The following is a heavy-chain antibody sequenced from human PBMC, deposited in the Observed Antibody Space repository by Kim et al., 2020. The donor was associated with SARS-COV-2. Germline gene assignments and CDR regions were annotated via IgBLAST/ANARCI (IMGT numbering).Heavy chain of an antibody. V-gene: IGHV3-48*03. CDR1: GFTFSSYE. CDR3: ARGLAYCGGDCFLGAFDI. J-gene: IGHJ3*02. D-gene: IGHD2-21*02. CDR2: ISSSGSTI. Sequence: GGSLRLSCAASGFTFSSYEMNWVRQAPGKGLEWVSYISSSGSTIYYADSVKGRFTISRDNAKNSLYLQMNSLRAEDTAVYYCARGLAYCGGDCFLGAFDICGQGTMVTVSS.